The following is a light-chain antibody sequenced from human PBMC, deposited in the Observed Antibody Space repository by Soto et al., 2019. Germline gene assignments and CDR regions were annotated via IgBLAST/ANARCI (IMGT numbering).Light chain of an antibody. V-gene: IGKV3-20*01. J-gene: IGKJ1*01. CDR2: GAT. CDR1: QSVSSTF. CDR3: QQFDSSVT. Sequence: EIVLTQSPGSLSLSPGERATLSCRASQSVSSTFFAWYQQRPGQAPRLLMYGATSRATGNPERFSGSGSATDLTLNISRLKTDGFAVYYWQQFDSSVTFGQGTKVDIK.